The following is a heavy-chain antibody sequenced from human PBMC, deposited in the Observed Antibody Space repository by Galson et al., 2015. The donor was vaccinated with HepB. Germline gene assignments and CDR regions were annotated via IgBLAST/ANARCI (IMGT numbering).Heavy chain of an antibody. CDR1: GYSFTSYW. J-gene: IGHJ5*02. V-gene: IGHV5-51*01. Sequence: QSGAEVKKPGESLKISCKGSGYSFTSYWIGWVRQMPGKGLEWMGIIYPGDSDTRYSPSFQGQVTISADKSISTAYLQWSSLKASDTAMYYCALSVAVASPLNWFDPWGQGTLVTVSS. CDR3: ALSVAVASPLNWFDP. CDR2: IYPGDSDT. D-gene: IGHD6-19*01.